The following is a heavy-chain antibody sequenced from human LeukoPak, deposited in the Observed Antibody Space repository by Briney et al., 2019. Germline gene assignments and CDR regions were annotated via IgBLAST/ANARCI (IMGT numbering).Heavy chain of an antibody. Sequence: SETLSLTCTVSGGSISSYYWSWIRQPPGKGLEWIGYIYYSRSTNYNTSLKSRVTISVDTTKNQFSLKLSSVTAADTAVYYRATQGFGYCYGSSGYFFDYWGQGTLVTVSS. CDR3: ATQGFGYCYGSSGYFFDY. V-gene: IGHV4-59*01. CDR1: GGSISSYY. D-gene: IGHD3-22*01. CDR2: IYYSRST. J-gene: IGHJ4*02.